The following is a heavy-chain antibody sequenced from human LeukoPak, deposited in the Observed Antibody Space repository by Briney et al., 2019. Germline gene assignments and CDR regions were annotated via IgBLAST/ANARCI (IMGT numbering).Heavy chain of an antibody. Sequence: SETLSLTCTVSGGSISSGGYYWSWIRQHPGKGLEWIGYIYYSGSTYYNPSLKSRVTISVDTSKNQFSLKLSSVTAADTAVYHCAREGGNRTTVTTDPYDAFDIWGQGTMVTVSS. CDR2: IYYSGST. CDR3: AREGGNRTTVTTDPYDAFDI. V-gene: IGHV4-31*03. CDR1: GGSISSGGYY. J-gene: IGHJ3*02. D-gene: IGHD4-17*01.